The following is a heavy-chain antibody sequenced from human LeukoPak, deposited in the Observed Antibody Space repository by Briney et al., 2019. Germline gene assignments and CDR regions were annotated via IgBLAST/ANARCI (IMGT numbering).Heavy chain of an antibody. J-gene: IGHJ4*02. CDR1: GGSFSIHNYY. V-gene: IGHV4-61*01. D-gene: IGHD3-22*01. Sequence: RPSETLSLTCTVSGGSFSIHNYYWSWIRQPPGKGLEWIGYISYSGSAIYNPSLKSRLTISVDTSKNQFSLKLSPVTAADTAVYYCARDSGSYYDSSDYYGTYDYWGQGTLVTVSS. CDR2: ISYSGSA. CDR3: ARDSGSYYDSSDYYGTYDY.